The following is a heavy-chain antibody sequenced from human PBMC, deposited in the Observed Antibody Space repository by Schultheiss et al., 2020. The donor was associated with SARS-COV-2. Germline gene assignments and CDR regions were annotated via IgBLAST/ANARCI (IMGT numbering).Heavy chain of an antibody. D-gene: IGHD6-19*01. Sequence: ASVKVSCKASGYTFTGYYMHWVRQAPGQGLEWMGWINPNSGGTNYAQKFQGRVTMTTDTSTSTAYMELRSLRSDDTAVYYCARAIRAVAGTEMNYYYYGMDVWGQGTTVTVSS. J-gene: IGHJ6*02. V-gene: IGHV1-2*02. CDR2: INPNSGGT. CDR3: ARAIRAVAGTEMNYYYYGMDV. CDR1: GYTFTGYY.